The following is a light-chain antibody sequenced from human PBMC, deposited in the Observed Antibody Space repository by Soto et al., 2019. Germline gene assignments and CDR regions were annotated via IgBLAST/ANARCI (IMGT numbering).Light chain of an antibody. CDR1: NIGSQS. Sequence: SYELTQPPSVSVAPGQTARITCGGNNIGSQSVHWYQQKPGQAPVLVVYDDSDRPSGIPERFSGSKSGNTATLTISRVEDGDEADYYCQVWDSTSDHVVFGGGTKVTVL. J-gene: IGLJ2*01. CDR3: QVWDSTSDHVV. CDR2: DDS. V-gene: IGLV3-21*02.